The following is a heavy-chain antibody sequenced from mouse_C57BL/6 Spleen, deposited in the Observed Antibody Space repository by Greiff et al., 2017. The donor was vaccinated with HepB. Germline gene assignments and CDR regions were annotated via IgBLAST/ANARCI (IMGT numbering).Heavy chain of an antibody. Sequence: QVQLQQSGAELVKPGASVKLSCKASGYTFTEYTIHWVKQRSGQGLEWIGWFYPGSGSIKHNEKFKDKATLNADKSSSTVYMELSRLTSEDSAVYFCARHEDQGGSSWVYFDYWGQGTTRTVSS. CDR2: FYPGSGSI. D-gene: IGHD4-1*01. CDR1: GYTFTEYT. CDR3: ARHEDQGGSSWVYFDY. V-gene: IGHV1-62-2*01. J-gene: IGHJ2*01.